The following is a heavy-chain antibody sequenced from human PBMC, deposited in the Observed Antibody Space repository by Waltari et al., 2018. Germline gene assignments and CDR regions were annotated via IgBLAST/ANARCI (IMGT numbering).Heavy chain of an antibody. CDR3: VRDIPRDDSSCDV. Sequence: EEQLVESGGGSVQPGGSLRLACAASGITLSRNYMNWVRQAPGKGLEWVAVMYVGGATQYADSVKDRFIISRDNSKNTLYLQMHSLRVDDTAVYYCVRDIPRDDSSCDVWGQGTTVIVSS. CDR2: MYVGGAT. J-gene: IGHJ6*02. D-gene: IGHD6-13*01. CDR1: GITLSRNY. V-gene: IGHV3-66*01.